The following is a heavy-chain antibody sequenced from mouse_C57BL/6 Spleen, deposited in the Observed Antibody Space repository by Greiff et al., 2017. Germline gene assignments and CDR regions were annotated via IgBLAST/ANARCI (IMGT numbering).Heavy chain of an antibody. CDR2: IYPGSGST. Sequence: QVQLQQPGAELVKPGASVKMSCKASGYTFTSYWITWVKQRPGQGLEWIGDIYPGSGSTNYNEKFKSKATLTVDTSSSTAYMQLSSLTSEDSAVYYGAREGLRRENRVWFAYWGQGTLVTVSA. D-gene: IGHD2-4*01. CDR1: GYTFTSYW. CDR3: AREGLRRENRVWFAY. J-gene: IGHJ3*01. V-gene: IGHV1-55*01.